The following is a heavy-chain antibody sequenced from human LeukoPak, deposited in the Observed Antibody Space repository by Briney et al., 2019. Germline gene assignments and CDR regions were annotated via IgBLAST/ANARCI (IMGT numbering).Heavy chain of an antibody. D-gene: IGHD2-2*01. J-gene: IGHJ6*02. CDR2: IIPIFGTA. CDR3: ARDMPASGDFYYYGMDV. V-gene: IGHV1-69*05. Sequence: SVKVSCKASGGTFSSYAISWVRQAPGQGLEWMGGIIPIFGTANYAQKFQGRVTISRDTSASIAYMDLSSLRSEDTAVYYCARDMPASGDFYYYGMDVWGQGTTVTVSS. CDR1: GGTFSSYA.